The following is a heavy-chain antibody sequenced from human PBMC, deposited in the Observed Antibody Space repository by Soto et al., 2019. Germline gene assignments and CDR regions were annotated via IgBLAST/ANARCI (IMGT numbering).Heavy chain of an antibody. V-gene: IGHV4-34*01. Sequence: PSETLSLTCAVYGGSFSGYYWSWIRQPPGKGLEWIGEINHSGSTNYNPSLKSRVTISVDTSKNQFSLKLSSVTAADTAVYYCERVSRIAARPFDYWGQGTLVTVSS. CDR2: INHSGST. CDR1: GGSFSGYY. D-gene: IGHD6-6*01. J-gene: IGHJ4*02. CDR3: ERVSRIAARPFDY.